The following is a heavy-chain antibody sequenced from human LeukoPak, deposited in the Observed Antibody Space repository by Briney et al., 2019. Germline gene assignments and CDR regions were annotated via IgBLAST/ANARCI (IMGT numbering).Heavy chain of an antibody. D-gene: IGHD3-10*01. CDR1: GGSISSYS. J-gene: IGHJ3*02. CDR2: ISYSGST. V-gene: IGHV4-59*01. CDR3: ARVAYMVRGVITENAFDI. Sequence: KPSETLSLTCTVSGGSISSYSWSWIRQPPGKGLEWIGYISYSGSTNYSPSLKSGVTISVDTSKNQFSLKLRSVTAADTAVYYCARVAYMVRGVITENAFDIWGQGTMVTVSS.